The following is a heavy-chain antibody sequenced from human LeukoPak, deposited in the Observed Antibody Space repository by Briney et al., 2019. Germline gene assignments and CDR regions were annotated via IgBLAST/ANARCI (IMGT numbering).Heavy chain of an antibody. CDR1: GFTFSSYG. Sequence: GGSLRLSCAASGFTFSSYGMHWVRQAPGKGLEWVAVIWYDGSNKYYADSVKGRFTISRDNSKNTLYLQMNSLRAEDTAVYYCARGRIAGAYYDSSGYPEETDLDYWGQGTLVTVSS. J-gene: IGHJ4*02. V-gene: IGHV3-33*01. CDR2: IWYDGSNK. D-gene: IGHD3-22*01. CDR3: ARGRIAGAYYDSSGYPEETDLDY.